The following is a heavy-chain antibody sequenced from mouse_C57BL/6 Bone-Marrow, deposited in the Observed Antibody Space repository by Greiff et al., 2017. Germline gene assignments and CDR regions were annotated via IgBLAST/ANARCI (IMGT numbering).Heavy chain of an antibody. Sequence: EVMLVESGGDLVKPGGSLKLSCAASGFTFSSYGMSWVRQTPDKRLEWVATISSGGSYPYYPDSVKGRFTISRDNAKNTLYLQMSSLKSEDTAMYYCARLLRYFDYWGQGTTLTVSS. D-gene: IGHD1-1*01. CDR3: ARLLRYFDY. CDR2: ISSGGSYP. V-gene: IGHV5-6*01. J-gene: IGHJ2*01. CDR1: GFTFSSYG.